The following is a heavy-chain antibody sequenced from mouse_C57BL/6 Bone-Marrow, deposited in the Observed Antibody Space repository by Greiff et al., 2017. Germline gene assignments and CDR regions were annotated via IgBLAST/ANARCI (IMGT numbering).Heavy chain of an antibody. CDR3: ARGLTTVVATRWYFDV. D-gene: IGHD1-1*01. V-gene: IGHV5-4*01. CDR1: GFTFSSYA. CDR2: ISDGGSYT. J-gene: IGHJ1*03. Sequence: EVQGVESGGGLVKPGGSLKLSCAASGFTFSSYAMSWVRQTPEKMLEWVATISDGGSYTYYPDNVKGRFTISRDNAKNNLYLQMSHLKSEDTAMYYCARGLTTVVATRWYFDVWGTGTTFTVSS.